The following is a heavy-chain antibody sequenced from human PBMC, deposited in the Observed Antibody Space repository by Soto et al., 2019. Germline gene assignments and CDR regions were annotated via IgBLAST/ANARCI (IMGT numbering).Heavy chain of an antibody. CDR1: GGSISCYY. CDR2: IYYSGST. CDR3: ARHALSHEDSIAAAPLRRYYYYGMDV. J-gene: IGHJ6*02. D-gene: IGHD6-13*01. V-gene: IGHV4-59*01. Sequence: SDTLCVTCTVSGGSISCYYWSWIRQPPGKGLEWIGYIYYSGSTNYNPSLKSRVTISVDTSKNQFSLKLSSVTAADTAVYYCARHALSHEDSIAAAPLRRYYYYGMDVWGQGTTVTVSS.